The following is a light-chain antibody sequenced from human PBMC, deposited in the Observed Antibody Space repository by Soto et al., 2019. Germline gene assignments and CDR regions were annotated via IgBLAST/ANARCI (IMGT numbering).Light chain of an antibody. CDR3: MQRIEFPWT. Sequence: EIVLTQSPATQSVSPGERATLSYRASQTINSNLAWYQQKPGQAPRRLIYGAAGRATGIPDRFSGSGSGTDFTLKISRVEAEDVGVYYCMQRIEFPWTFGQGTKVDIK. CDR2: GAA. CDR1: QTINSN. V-gene: IGKV3D-15*01. J-gene: IGKJ1*01.